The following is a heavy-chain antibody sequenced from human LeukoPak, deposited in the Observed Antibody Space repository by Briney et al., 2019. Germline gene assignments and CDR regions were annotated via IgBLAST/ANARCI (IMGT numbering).Heavy chain of an antibody. D-gene: IGHD4-23*01. Sequence: SETLSLTCTVSGASVTSTNYCWAWIRQPPGKGLEWIGTIHYSGTTYYNPSLESRLTISVDTSKKQFSLRLNSVTAADTSVYFCARRDYDDNPPWHWGPGALVTVSS. J-gene: IGHJ4*02. CDR3: ARRDYDDNPPWH. CDR1: GASVTSTNYC. CDR2: IHYSGTT. V-gene: IGHV4-39*01.